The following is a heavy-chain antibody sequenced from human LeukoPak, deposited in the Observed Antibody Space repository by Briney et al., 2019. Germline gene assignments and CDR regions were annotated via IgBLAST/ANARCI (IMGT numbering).Heavy chain of an antibody. CDR1: GGSISSYY. D-gene: IGHD3-22*01. CDR3: ARHKVYDSGGYSIDY. Sequence: SETLSLTCTVSGGSISSYYWSWIRQPPGKGLEWIGNIYYSGSANYNPSLKSRVTISVDTSKNQFSLKLRSVTAADTAVYYCARHKVYDSGGYSIDYWGQGTLVTVSS. CDR2: IYYSGSA. J-gene: IGHJ4*02. V-gene: IGHV4-59*08.